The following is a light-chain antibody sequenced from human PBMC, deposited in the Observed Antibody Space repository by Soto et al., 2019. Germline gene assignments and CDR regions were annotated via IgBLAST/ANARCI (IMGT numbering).Light chain of an antibody. V-gene: IGKV3-15*01. CDR2: GAS. CDR1: QSVSSN. Sequence: EIVMTQSPATLSVSPGERATLSCRASQSVSSNFAWYQQKPGQAPRLLIFGASTRVNGIPARFSGSGSETEFTLTISSLQSEDSAVYYCQQYKSWPATFGQGTKVEIK. CDR3: QQYKSWPAT. J-gene: IGKJ2*01.